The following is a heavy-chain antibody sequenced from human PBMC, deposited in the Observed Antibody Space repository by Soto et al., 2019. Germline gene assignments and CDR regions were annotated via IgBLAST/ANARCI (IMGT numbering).Heavy chain of an antibody. CDR3: AMVDVYVTPSPQDV. V-gene: IGHV1-18*01. CDR2: INTYNGNT. CDR1: GYTFTSYG. D-gene: IGHD3-16*01. J-gene: IGHJ6*02. Sequence: QVQLVQSGAEVKNPGASVKVSCKTSGYTFTSYGIGWARQAPGQGLEGVGWINTYNGNTNYTQKLQDRLTLATDTSTSTAYMEVRSLRSIGTAVYYGAMVDVYVTPSPQDVWGQGTPVTVSS.